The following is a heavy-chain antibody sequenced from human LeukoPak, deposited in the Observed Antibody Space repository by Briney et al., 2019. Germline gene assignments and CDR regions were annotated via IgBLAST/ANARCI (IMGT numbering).Heavy chain of an antibody. D-gene: IGHD3-10*01. J-gene: IGHJ4*02. CDR2: IYYSGNT. CDR3: ATDNSYGSGSYYT. V-gene: IGHV4-59*01. CDR1: GGSIRRYY. Sequence: SETLSLTCTVSGGSIRRYYWNWIRQPPGKGLEWIGYIYYSGNTNYNPSLKSRVTISVDTSKTQFSLKLSSVTAADTAVYYCATDNSYGSGSYYTWGQGTLVTVSS.